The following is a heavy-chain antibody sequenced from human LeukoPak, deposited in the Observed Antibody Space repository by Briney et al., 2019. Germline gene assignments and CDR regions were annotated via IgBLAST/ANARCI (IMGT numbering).Heavy chain of an antibody. CDR1: GGSISSYY. D-gene: IGHD5-18*01. CDR2: IYYSGST. Sequence: PSETLSLTCTVSGGSISSYYWSWIRQPPGKGLEWIGYIYYSGSTNYNPSLKSRVTISVDTSKNQFSLKLSSVTAADTAVYYCARGEQLWSHGLFDYWGQGTLVTVSS. CDR3: ARGEQLWSHGLFDY. J-gene: IGHJ4*02. V-gene: IGHV4-59*01.